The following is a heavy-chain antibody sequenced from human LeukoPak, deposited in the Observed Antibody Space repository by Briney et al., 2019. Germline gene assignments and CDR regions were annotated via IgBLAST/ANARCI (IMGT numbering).Heavy chain of an antibody. CDR2: FDPEDGET. V-gene: IGHV1-24*01. CDR3: ATSLYYYDSSGSRHGGYS. J-gene: IGHJ4*02. Sequence: ASVKVSCKVSGYTLTELSMHWVRQAPGKGLEWMGGFDPEDGETIYAQKFQGRVTMTEDTSTDTAYMELSSLRSEDTAVYYCATSLYYYDSSGSRHGGYSWGQETLVTVSS. CDR1: GYTLTELS. D-gene: IGHD3-22*01.